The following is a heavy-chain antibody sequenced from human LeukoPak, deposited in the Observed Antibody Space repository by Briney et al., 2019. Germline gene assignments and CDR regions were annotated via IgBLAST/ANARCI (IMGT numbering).Heavy chain of an antibody. CDR1: GGSISSSSYY. CDR3: ARNLLEWLSIDY. Sequence: PSETLSLTCTVSGGSISSSSYYWGWIRQPPGKGLEWIGSIYYSGSTYYNPSLKSRVTISVDTSKNQFSLKLSSVTAADTAVCYCARNLLEWLSIDYWGQGTLVTVSS. V-gene: IGHV4-39*01. D-gene: IGHD3-3*01. J-gene: IGHJ4*02. CDR2: IYYSGST.